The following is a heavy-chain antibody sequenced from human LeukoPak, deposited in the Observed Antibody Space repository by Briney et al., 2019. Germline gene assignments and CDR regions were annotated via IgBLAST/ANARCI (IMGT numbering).Heavy chain of an antibody. V-gene: IGHV1-46*01. CDR1: GYTFTSYY. CDR2: INPSGGST. D-gene: IGHD3-22*01. Sequence: ASVKVSCKASGYTFTSYYMHRVRQAPGQGLEWMGIINPSGGSTSYAQKFQGRITMTRDTSTSTAYMELSSLRSEDTAVYYCARDFHDSSGPPRNVQHWGQGTLVTVSS. J-gene: IGHJ1*01. CDR3: ARDFHDSSGPPRNVQH.